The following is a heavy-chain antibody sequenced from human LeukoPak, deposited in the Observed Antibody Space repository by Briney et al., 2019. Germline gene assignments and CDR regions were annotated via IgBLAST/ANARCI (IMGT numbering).Heavy chain of an antibody. J-gene: IGHJ4*02. Sequence: GGSLRLSCAASGFTFSSYAMSWVRQAPGKGLEGGSAISGSGGSTYYADSVKGRFTISRDNSNNTLYLQMNSLRAEDTAVYYCAKDHVADSPYYFDYWGQGTLVTVSS. CDR2: ISGSGGST. CDR1: GFTFSSYA. D-gene: IGHD3-22*01. CDR3: AKDHVADSPYYFDY. V-gene: IGHV3-23*01.